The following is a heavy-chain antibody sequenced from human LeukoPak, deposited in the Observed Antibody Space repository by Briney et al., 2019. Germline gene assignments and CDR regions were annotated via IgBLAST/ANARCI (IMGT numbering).Heavy chain of an antibody. CDR1: GFTFSNAW. CDR2: IKSKTDGGTT. V-gene: IGHV3-15*01. J-gene: IGHJ4*02. D-gene: IGHD2-2*01. Sequence: TGGSLRLSCAASGFTFSNAWMSWVRQAPGKGLEWVGRIKSKTDGGTTDYAAPVKGRFTISRDDSKNTLYLQMNSLKTEDTAVYYCTTDEVVVVPAAIDHYWGQGTLVTVSS. CDR3: TTDEVVVVPAAIDHY.